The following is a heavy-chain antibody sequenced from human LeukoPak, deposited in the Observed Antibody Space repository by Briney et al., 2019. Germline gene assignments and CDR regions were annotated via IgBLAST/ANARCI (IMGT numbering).Heavy chain of an antibody. CDR2: IKQDGSEK. CDR1: GFTFSSYW. CDR3: ARVRGDGYNNLNFDY. V-gene: IGHV3-7*01. D-gene: IGHD5-24*01. Sequence: VGSLRLSCAASGFTFSSYWMSWVRQAPGKGLEWVANIKQDGSEKYYVDSVKGRFTSSRDNAKNSLYLQMNSLRAEDTAVYYCARVRGDGYNNLNFDYWGQGTLVTASS. J-gene: IGHJ4*02.